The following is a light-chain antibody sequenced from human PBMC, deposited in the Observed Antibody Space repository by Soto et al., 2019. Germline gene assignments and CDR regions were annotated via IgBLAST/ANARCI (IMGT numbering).Light chain of an antibody. CDR2: KAS. J-gene: IGKJ4*01. CDR3: QQYNSYFT. CDR1: QSISSW. V-gene: IGKV1-5*03. Sequence: DIQMTQSPSTLSASVGDRVTITCRASQSISSWLAWYQQKPAKAPKLLIYKASNLESGVPSRFSGSGSGTEFTLTSSSLQADDFVTYYCQQYNSYFTLGGGTKVDIK.